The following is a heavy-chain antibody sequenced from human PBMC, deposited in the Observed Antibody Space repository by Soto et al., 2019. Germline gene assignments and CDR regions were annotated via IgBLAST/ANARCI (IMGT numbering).Heavy chain of an antibody. CDR3: AKATGRYSSSSSGTDV. CDR2: ISGSGGST. V-gene: IGHV3-23*01. J-gene: IGHJ6*02. D-gene: IGHD6-6*01. Sequence: PVGSLRLSCAASGFTFSSYAMSWVRQAPGKVLEWVSAISGSGGSTYYADSVKGRFTISRDNSKNTLYLQMNSLRAEDTAVYYCAKATGRYSSSSSGTDVWGQGTTVTVSS. CDR1: GFTFSSYA.